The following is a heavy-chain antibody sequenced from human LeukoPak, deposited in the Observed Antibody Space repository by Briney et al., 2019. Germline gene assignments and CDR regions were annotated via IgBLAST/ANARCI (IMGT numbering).Heavy chain of an antibody. Sequence: GRSLRLSCAASGFTFDDYAMHWVRHAPGKGLEWVSGISWNSGSIGYADSVKGRFTISGDNAKNSLYLQMNSLRAEDTALYYCAKGQLWPTGTDGGIDYWGQGTLVTVSS. J-gene: IGHJ4*02. CDR2: ISWNSGSI. CDR3: AKGQLWPTGTDGGIDY. CDR1: GFTFDDYA. D-gene: IGHD5-18*01. V-gene: IGHV3-9*01.